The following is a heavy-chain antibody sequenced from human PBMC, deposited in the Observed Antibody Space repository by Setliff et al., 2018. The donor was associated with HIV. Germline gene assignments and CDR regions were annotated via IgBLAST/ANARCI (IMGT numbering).Heavy chain of an antibody. J-gene: IGHJ3*02. CDR1: GLTFSNYW. Sequence: GGSLRLSCVASGLTFSNYWMHWVRQAPGKGLVWVSRIDSDGSDTDYADSVRGRFTISRDNAKNTLYLQMTSLRAEDTAVYYCARDTMWAFDILGQGTMVTVSS. V-gene: IGHV3-74*01. D-gene: IGHD3-10*02. CDR3: ARDTMWAFDI. CDR2: IDSDGSDT.